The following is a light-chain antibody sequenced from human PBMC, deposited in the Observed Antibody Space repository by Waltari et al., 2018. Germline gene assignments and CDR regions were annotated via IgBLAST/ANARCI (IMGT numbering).Light chain of an antibody. Sequence: EIVLTQSPGPLSLSPGERATLSCRASQSVSRTLAWYQQKPGQPPRLLIYDASTRATGIPDRCSGSGAGTDFSLTISRLEPEDFAVYYCQKYGTLPATFGQGTKVEIK. CDR2: DAS. J-gene: IGKJ1*01. CDR1: QSVSRT. V-gene: IGKV3-20*01. CDR3: QKYGTLPAT.